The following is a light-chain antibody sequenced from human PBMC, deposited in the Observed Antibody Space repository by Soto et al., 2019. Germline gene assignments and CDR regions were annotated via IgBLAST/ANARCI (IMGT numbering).Light chain of an antibody. Sequence: DLQMTQSPSSLSASVGDRVTITCQASQDIRNHLNWYQQKPGKAPKLLIYDASNLETGVPSRFSGSGSGTDFTFTIKSLQPEDIATYYCQQYENLPITFGQGTRLEIK. CDR2: DAS. V-gene: IGKV1-33*01. J-gene: IGKJ5*01. CDR1: QDIRNH. CDR3: QQYENLPIT.